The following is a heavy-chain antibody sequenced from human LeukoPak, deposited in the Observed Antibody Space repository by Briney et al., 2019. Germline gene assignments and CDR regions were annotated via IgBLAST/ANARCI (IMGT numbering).Heavy chain of an antibody. Sequence: ASVKVSCKVSRYTLTELSMHWVRQAPGKGLEWMGGFDPEDGETIYAQKFQGRVTMTEDTSTDTAYMELSSLRSEDTAVYYCATMYCGGDCYQIYYFDYWGQGTLVTVSS. CDR2: FDPEDGET. D-gene: IGHD2-21*02. CDR3: ATMYCGGDCYQIYYFDY. CDR1: RYTLTELS. V-gene: IGHV1-24*01. J-gene: IGHJ4*02.